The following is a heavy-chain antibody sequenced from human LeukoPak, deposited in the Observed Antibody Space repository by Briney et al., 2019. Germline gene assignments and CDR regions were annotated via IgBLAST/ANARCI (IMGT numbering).Heavy chain of an antibody. CDR2: IYYSGSN. CDR3: AKSDYGDYSHLFDY. J-gene: IGHJ4*02. D-gene: IGHD4-17*01. CDR1: GGSISSGGYY. Sequence: SETLSLTCTVSGGSISSGGYYWSWIRQHPGKGLEWIGYIYYSGSNYYNPSLKSRVTISVNTSKNQFSLKLTSVTAADTAVNYCAKSDYGDYSHLFDYWGQGTLVTVSS. V-gene: IGHV4-31*03.